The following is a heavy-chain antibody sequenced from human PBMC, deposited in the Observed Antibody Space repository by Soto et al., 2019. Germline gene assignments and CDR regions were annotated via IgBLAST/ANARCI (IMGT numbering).Heavy chain of an antibody. J-gene: IGHJ4*02. V-gene: IGHV5-10-1*01. CDR1: GCSFTTYW. Sequence: EVQLVQSGAEVKKPGESLRISCKGSGCSFTTYWITWVRQMPGKGLEWMGRIDPTDSYTNYSPSFHGHVTISADKSISTAYLQCSSLKASDTAMYYCARHDWGYWGQGTLVTVSS. CDR3: ARHDWGY. CDR2: IDPTDSYT. D-gene: IGHD7-27*01.